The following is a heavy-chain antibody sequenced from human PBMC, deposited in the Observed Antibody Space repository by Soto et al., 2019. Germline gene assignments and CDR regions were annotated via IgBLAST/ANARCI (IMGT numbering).Heavy chain of an antibody. V-gene: IGHV3-23*01. D-gene: IGHD3-3*01. CDR1: GFTLSSYA. CDR3: AKDPLLKRGRDF. J-gene: IGHJ4*02. CDR2: ISGSGEST. Sequence: GGSLRLSCAASGFTLSSYAMRWVRQAPGKGLEWVSGISGSGESTYYADSVKGRFTISRDNSRNTLYLQMHSLRAEDTAVYYCAKDPLLKRGRDFWGQGTLVTVSS.